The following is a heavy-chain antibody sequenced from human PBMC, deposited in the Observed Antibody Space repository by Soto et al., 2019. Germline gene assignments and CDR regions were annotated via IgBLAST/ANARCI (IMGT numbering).Heavy chain of an antibody. CDR2: IYPGDSDT. Sequence: GESLKISCKGSGYSFTSYWIGWVRQMPGKGLEWMGIIYPGDSDTRYSPSFQGQVTISADKSISTAYLQWSSLKASDTAMYYCARLNYDISGYYYYYYVMDVWGQGTTVTVSS. V-gene: IGHV5-51*01. J-gene: IGHJ6*02. D-gene: IGHD3-22*01. CDR3: ARLNYDISGYYYYYYVMDV. CDR1: GYSFTSYW.